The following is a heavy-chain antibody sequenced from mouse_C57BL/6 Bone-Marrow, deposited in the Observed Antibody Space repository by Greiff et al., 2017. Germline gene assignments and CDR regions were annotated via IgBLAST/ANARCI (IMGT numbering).Heavy chain of an antibody. CDR2: ISSGGSYT. CDR1: GFTFSSYG. D-gene: IGHD2-2*01. V-gene: IGHV5-6*01. Sequence: VQLKESGGDLVKPGGSLKLSCAASGFTFSSYGMSWVRQTPDKRLEWVATISSGGSYTYYPDSVKGRFTISRDNAKNTLYLQMSSLKSEDTAMDYRARRGGLRRYFDVWGTGTTVTVSS. J-gene: IGHJ1*03. CDR3: ARRGGLRRYFDV.